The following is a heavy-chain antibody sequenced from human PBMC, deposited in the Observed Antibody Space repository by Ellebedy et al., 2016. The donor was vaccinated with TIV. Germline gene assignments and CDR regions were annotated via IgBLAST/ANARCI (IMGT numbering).Heavy chain of an antibody. CDR3: ARDALGEWNFDV. CDR1: GGSINIKNYY. D-gene: IGHD3-10*01. V-gene: IGHV4-39*07. J-gene: IGHJ2*01. Sequence: SETLSLXCSVSGGSINIKNYYWGWIRQPPGKGLEWIGAISNTGTTHYNESLKSRFTLSIDTSKNKFSLRVNSVTAADTAVYYCARDALGEWNFDVWGRGTLVTVSS. CDR2: ISNTGTT.